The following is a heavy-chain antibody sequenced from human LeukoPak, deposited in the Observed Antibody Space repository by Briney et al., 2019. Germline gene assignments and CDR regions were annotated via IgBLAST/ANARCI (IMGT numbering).Heavy chain of an antibody. D-gene: IGHD3-22*01. J-gene: IGHJ4*02. V-gene: IGHV1-2*04. CDR2: INPNSGGT. CDR1: GYTFTGYY. Sequence: GASVKVSCKASGYTFTGYYMHWVRQAPGQGLEWMGWINPNSGGTNYAQKFQGWVTMTRDTSISTAYMELSRLRSDDTAVYYCARGRFYYDSSAYVTPRYYFDYWGQGTLVTVSS. CDR3: ARGRFYYDSSAYVTPRYYFDY.